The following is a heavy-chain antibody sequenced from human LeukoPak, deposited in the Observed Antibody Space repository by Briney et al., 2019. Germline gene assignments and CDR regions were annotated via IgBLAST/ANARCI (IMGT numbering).Heavy chain of an antibody. CDR1: GGSISSSNW. CDR2: IYHSGST. D-gene: IGHD3-10*01. V-gene: IGHV4-4*02. Sequence: SGTLSLTCAVSGGSISSSNWWSWVRQPPGKGLEWIGEIYHSGSTNYNPSLKSRVTISVDKSKNQFSLKLSSVTAADTAVYYCARVEGAFTIWDHDAFDIWGQGTMVTVSS. J-gene: IGHJ3*02. CDR3: ARVEGAFTIWDHDAFDI.